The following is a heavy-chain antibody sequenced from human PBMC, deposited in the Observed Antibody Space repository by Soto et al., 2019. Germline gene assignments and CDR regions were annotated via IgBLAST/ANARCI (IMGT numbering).Heavy chain of an antibody. V-gene: IGHV4-39*01. CDR3: ARKYGSGSYYKAYYYYYYGMDV. J-gene: IGHJ6*02. Sequence: KPSETLSLTCTVSGGSISSSSYYWGWIRQPPGKGLEWIGSIYYSGSTYYNPSLKSRVTISVDTSKNQFSLKLSSVTAADTAVYYCARKYGSGSYYKAYYYYYYGMDVWGQGTTVTVSS. CDR2: IYYSGST. D-gene: IGHD3-10*01. CDR1: GGSISSSSYY.